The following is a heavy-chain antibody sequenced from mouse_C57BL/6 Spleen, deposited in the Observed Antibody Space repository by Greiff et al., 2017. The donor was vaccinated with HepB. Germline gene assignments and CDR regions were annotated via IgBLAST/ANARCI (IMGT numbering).Heavy chain of an antibody. V-gene: IGHV1-26*01. D-gene: IGHD2-2*01. CDR3: ATNGYEFAY. CDR1: GYTFTDYY. CDR2: INPNNGGT. Sequence: EVQLQQSGPELVKPGASVKISCKASGYTFTDYYMNWVKQSHGKSLEWIGDINPNNGGTSYNQKFKGKATLTVDKSSSTAYMELLSLTSEDSAVYYCATNGYEFAYWGHGTLVTVSA. J-gene: IGHJ3*01.